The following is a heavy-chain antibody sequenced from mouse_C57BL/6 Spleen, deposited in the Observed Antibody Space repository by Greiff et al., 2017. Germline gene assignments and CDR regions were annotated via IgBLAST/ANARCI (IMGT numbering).Heavy chain of an antibody. J-gene: IGHJ1*03. CDR1: GYAFSSYW. D-gene: IGHD2-5*01. V-gene: IGHV1-80*01. CDR3: ARYHYSNYWYFDV. Sequence: QVQLQQSGAELVKPGASVKISCKASGYAFSSYWMNWVKQRPGKGLEWIGQIYPGDGDTNYNGKFKGKATLTADKSSSTAYMQLSSLTSEDSAVYFCARYHYSNYWYFDVWGTGTTVTVSS. CDR2: IYPGDGDT.